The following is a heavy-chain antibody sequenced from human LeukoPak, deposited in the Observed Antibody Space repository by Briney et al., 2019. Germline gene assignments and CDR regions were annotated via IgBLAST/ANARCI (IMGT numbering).Heavy chain of an antibody. CDR3: ARAASDYGDYVGRKYYFDY. J-gene: IGHJ4*02. CDR1: GFTFSSYW. V-gene: IGHV3-7*01. CDR2: IKKDGSEK. Sequence: GGSLRLSCAASGFTFSSYWMSWVRQAPGKGLEWVANIKKDGSEKYYVDSVKGRFTISRDNAKNSLYLQMNSLRAEDTAVYYCARAASDYGDYVGRKYYFDYWGQGTLATVSS. D-gene: IGHD4-17*01.